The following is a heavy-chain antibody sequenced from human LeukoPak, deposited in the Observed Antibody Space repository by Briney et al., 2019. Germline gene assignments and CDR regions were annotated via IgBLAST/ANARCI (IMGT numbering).Heavy chain of an antibody. CDR1: GGSISSSNW. J-gene: IGHJ4*02. D-gene: IGHD1-26*01. Sequence: SGTLSLTCAVSGGSISSSNWWSWVRQPPGKGREWIGEIYHSGSTNYNPSLKSRVTISVDKSKNQFSLKLSSVTAADTAVYYCASAGIVGATRAFDYWGQGTLVTVSS. CDR3: ASAGIVGATRAFDY. CDR2: IYHSGST. V-gene: IGHV4-4*02.